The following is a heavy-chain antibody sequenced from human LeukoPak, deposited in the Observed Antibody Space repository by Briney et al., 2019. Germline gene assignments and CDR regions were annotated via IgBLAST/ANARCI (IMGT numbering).Heavy chain of an antibody. V-gene: IGHV3-30*18. CDR3: AKGDYYDSSVTPIEHFQR. CDR2: ISYDGSNK. CDR1: GFTFSDYG. D-gene: IGHD3-22*01. J-gene: IGHJ1*01. Sequence: GGNLRLSCAASGFTFSDYGMNWVRQAPGKGLEWVAVISYDGSNKYYADSVKGRFTISRDNSKNTLYLQMNSLRAEDTAVYYCAKGDYYDSSVTPIEHFQRWGQGTLVTVSS.